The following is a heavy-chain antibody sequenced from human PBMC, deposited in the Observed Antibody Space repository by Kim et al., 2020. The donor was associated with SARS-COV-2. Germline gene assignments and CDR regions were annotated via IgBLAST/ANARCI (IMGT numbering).Heavy chain of an antibody. CDR2: INPNSGGT. V-gene: IGHV1-2*02. D-gene: IGHD6-6*01. CDR1: GYTFTGYY. CDR3: ARVVGYSSSFAAFDI. Sequence: ASVKVSCKASGYTFTGYYMHWVRQVPGQGLEWMGWINPNSGGTNYAQKFQGRVTMTRDTSISTAYMELSRLRSDDTAVYYCARVVGYSSSFAAFDIWGQGTMVTVSS. J-gene: IGHJ3*02.